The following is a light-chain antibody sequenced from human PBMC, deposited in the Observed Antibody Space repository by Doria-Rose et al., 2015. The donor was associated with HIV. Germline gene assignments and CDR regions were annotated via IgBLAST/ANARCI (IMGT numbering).Light chain of an antibody. J-gene: IGKJ1*01. CDR2: DGS. Sequence: EIVMTQSPGTLSLSPGERATLSCRASQSFSSTYLAWYRQKPGQAPSPLIYDGSTRATGIPDRFSASGSGTDFTPTINRLEPEDFALYYCHQYGTSWTFGQGTKVEI. CDR3: HQYGTSWT. V-gene: IGKV3-20*01. CDR1: QSFSSTY.